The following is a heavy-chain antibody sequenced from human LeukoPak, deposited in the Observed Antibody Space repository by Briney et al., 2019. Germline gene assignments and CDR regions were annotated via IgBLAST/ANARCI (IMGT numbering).Heavy chain of an antibody. CDR1: GGSISSGDYY. CDR3: ARDRGHYCSSTSCYKGGWFDP. CDR2: IYYSGST. J-gene: IGHJ5*02. Sequence: SETLSLTCTVSGGSISSGDYYWSWIRQPPGKGLEWIGYIYYSGSTYYNPSLKSRVTISVDTSKNQFSLKLSSVTAADTAVYYCARDRGHYCSSTSCYKGGWFDPWGQGTLVTVSS. V-gene: IGHV4-30-4*08. D-gene: IGHD2-2*02.